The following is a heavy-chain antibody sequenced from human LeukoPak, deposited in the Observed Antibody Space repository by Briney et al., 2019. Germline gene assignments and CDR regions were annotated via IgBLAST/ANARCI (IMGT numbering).Heavy chain of an antibody. CDR2: ISSSSSTI. CDR3: AKGGKGGSGSYYDEYYFDY. D-gene: IGHD3-10*01. CDR1: GFTFSSYS. V-gene: IGHV3-48*01. J-gene: IGHJ4*02. Sequence: GGSLRLSCAASGFTFSSYSMNWVRQAPGKGLEWVSYISSSSSTIYYADSVKGRFTISRDNSKNTLYLQMNSLRAEDTAVYYCAKGGKGGSGSYYDEYYFDYWGQGTLVTVSS.